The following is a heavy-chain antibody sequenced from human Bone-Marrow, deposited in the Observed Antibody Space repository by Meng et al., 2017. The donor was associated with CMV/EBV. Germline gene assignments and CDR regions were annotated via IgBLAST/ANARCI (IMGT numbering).Heavy chain of an antibody. J-gene: IGHJ5*02. CDR3: ASGSRTASHP. D-gene: IGHD1-1*01. V-gene: IGHV3-21*01. CDR2: ITSSREYI. Sequence: GESMKISCVASGFTFSRCSMTWVRQAPGKGLERGSTITSSREYIYYTDSVEGRFTISRDNAKNSLYLQMNSLRAGDSAVYYCASGSRTASHPWGQGTLVTVSS. CDR1: GFTFSRCS.